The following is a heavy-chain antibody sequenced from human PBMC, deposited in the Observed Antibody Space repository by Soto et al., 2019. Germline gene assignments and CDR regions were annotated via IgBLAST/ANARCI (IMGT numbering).Heavy chain of an antibody. D-gene: IGHD3-10*01. V-gene: IGHV3-21*01. Sequence: EVQLVESGGGLVKPGGSLRLSCAASGFTFSSYSMNWVRQAPGKGLEWVSSISSSSSYIYYADSVKGRFTISRDNAKNSLYLQMNSLRAEDTAVYYCARGPRDTWFGELPIDDWGQGTLVTVSS. CDR3: ARGPRDTWFGELPIDD. CDR1: GFTFSSYS. J-gene: IGHJ4*02. CDR2: ISSSSSYI.